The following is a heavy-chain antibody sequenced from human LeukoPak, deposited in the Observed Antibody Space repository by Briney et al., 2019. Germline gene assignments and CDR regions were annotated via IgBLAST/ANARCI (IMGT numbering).Heavy chain of an antibody. Sequence: GGSLRLSCAASGFTFSSYSMNWVRQAPGKGLEWVAVIWYDGSRKYYGDSVKGRFTISRDNAKNTLYLQMNSLRAEDTAVYYCARVAPDIVATITHHYYYGMDVWGQGTTVTVSS. CDR3: ARVAPDIVATITHHYYYGMDV. D-gene: IGHD5-12*01. J-gene: IGHJ6*02. V-gene: IGHV3-33*08. CDR1: GFTFSSYS. CDR2: IWYDGSRK.